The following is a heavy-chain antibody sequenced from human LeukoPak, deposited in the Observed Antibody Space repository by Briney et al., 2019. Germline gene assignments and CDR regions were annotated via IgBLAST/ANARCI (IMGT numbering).Heavy chain of an antibody. D-gene: IGHD3-3*01. CDR3: ARVGYDFWSGYYGYYYGMDV. J-gene: IGHJ6*02. CDR1: GFTVSSNC. V-gene: IGHV3-66*01. Sequence: GALRLSCAASGFTVSSNCMSWVRQAPGKGLEWVSVIYSAGSTYYADSVKGRFTISRDNAKNSLYLQMHSLRAEDTAVYYCARVGYDFWSGYYGYYYGMDVWGQGTTVTVSS. CDR2: IYSAGST.